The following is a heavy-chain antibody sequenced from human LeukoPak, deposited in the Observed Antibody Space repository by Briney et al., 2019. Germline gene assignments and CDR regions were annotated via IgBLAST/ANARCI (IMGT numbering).Heavy chain of an antibody. CDR2: ISAYNGNT. V-gene: IGHV1-18*01. J-gene: IGHJ4*02. D-gene: IGHD3-22*01. Sequence: ASVKVSCKASGYTFTSYGISWVRQAPGQGLEWTGWISAYNGNTNYAQKLQGRVIMTTDTSTSTAYMELRSLRSDDTAVYYCARASAPVVITTSWGQGTLVTVSS. CDR3: ARASAPVVITTS. CDR1: GYTFTSYG.